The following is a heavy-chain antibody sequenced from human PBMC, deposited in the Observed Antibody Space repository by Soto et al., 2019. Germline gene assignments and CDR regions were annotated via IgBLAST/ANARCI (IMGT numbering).Heavy chain of an antibody. CDR3: ARRVYSGSGRDYFER. V-gene: IGHV4-39*01. CDR1: GGPISSSGHF. CDR2: IYYTGTT. D-gene: IGHD1-26*01. J-gene: IGHJ4*02. Sequence: QLQLQESGPGLVKPSETLSLICSVSGGPISSSGHFWAWIRQPPGRGLEWLATIYYTGTTYYNPSLKSRLTISMDTSKDQFPLDLTSMTAADTALYFCARRVYSGSGRDYFERWGQGSLVTVSS.